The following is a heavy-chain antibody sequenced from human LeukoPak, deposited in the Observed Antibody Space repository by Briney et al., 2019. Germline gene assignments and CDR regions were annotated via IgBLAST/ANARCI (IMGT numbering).Heavy chain of an antibody. CDR3: ARHVGYSYGPILGFDY. CDR1: GYRFTSYW. J-gene: IGHJ4*02. V-gene: IGHV5-10-1*01. CDR2: IDPSDSYT. D-gene: IGHD5-18*01. Sequence: LGESLKISCKGSGYRFTSYWISWVRQMPGKGLEWMGRIDPSDSYTNYSPSFQGHVTISADKSISTAYLQWSSLKASDTAMYYCARHVGYSYGPILGFDYWGQGTLVTVSS.